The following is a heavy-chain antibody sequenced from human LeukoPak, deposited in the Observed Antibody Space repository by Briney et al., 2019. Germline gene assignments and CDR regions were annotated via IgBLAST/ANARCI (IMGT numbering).Heavy chain of an antibody. CDR3: AKDLDPHHTTVTTFLDY. CDR2: ISYDGSNK. J-gene: IGHJ4*02. Sequence: PGGSLRLSCAASGFTFSSYGMHWVRQAPGKGLEWVAVISYDGSNKYYADSVKGRFTISRDNSKNTLYLQMNSLRAEDTAVYYCAKDLDPHHTTVTTFLDYWGQGTLVTVSS. CDR1: GFTFSSYG. V-gene: IGHV3-30*18. D-gene: IGHD4-17*01.